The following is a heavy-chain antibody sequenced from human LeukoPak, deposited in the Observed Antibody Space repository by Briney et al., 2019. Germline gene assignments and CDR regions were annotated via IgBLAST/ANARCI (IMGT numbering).Heavy chain of an antibody. Sequence: PGGSLRLSCAGSGFTLSTYGMHWVRQAPGKGLEWVAVISHDGYYKYYAASVKGRFTISRDNSKNTAYLQMNSLRAEDTAVFYCARDPQYSRRYYGMNVWGQGTTVTVSS. CDR1: GFTLSTYG. CDR2: ISHDGYYK. J-gene: IGHJ6*02. CDR3: ARDPQYSRRYYGMNV. D-gene: IGHD2/OR15-2a*01. V-gene: IGHV3-30*03.